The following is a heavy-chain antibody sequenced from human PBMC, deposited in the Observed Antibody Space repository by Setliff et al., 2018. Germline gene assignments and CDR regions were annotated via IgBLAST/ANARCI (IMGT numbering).Heavy chain of an antibody. J-gene: IGHJ6*02. CDR1: GFTFSRYW. CDR2: IKQDGSEK. D-gene: IGHD3-3*01. V-gene: IGHV3-7*01. CDR3: ARDIRDNFWSGYYIYYYYGMDV. Sequence: PGGSLRLSCAASGFTFSRYWMSWVRQAPGKGLEWVANIKQDGSEKYYVDSVKGRFTISRDNAKNSLYLQMNSLGAEDTAVYYCARDIRDNFWSGYYIYYYYGMDVWGQGTTVTVSS.